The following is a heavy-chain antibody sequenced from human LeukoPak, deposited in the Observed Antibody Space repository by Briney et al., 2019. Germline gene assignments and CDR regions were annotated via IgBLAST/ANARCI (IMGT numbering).Heavy chain of an antibody. CDR2: IYYSGST. CDR3: ARIKYSSRVLDAFDI. Sequence: SETLSLTCTVSGDSISTYYWSWIRQPPGKGLEWIGSIYYSGSTYYNPSLKSRVTISVDTSKNQFSLKLSSVTAADTAVYYCARIKYSSRVLDAFDIWGQGTMVTVSS. V-gene: IGHV4-39*01. J-gene: IGHJ3*02. D-gene: IGHD6-19*01. CDR1: GDSISTYY.